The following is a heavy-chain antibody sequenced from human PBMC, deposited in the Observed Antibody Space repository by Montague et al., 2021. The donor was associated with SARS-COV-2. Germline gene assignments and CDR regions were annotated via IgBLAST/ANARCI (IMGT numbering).Heavy chain of an antibody. D-gene: IGHD3-3*01. CDR1: SDSINNYY. V-gene: IGHV4-59*08. CDR2: VYHTGNT. CDR3: AKHKWSQRLVAYFDS. J-gene: IGHJ4*01. Sequence: SETLSLTCTVSSDSINNYYWSWIRQPPGKGPEWIAYVYHTGNTNYNPSLRSRVTVSMDTSKNQVSLNLSSVTAADTAVYYCAKHKWSQRLVAYFDSWGQGTVVSVSS.